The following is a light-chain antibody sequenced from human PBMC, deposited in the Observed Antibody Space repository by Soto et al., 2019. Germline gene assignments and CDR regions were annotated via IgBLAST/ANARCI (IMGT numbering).Light chain of an antibody. Sequence: QSVLTQPPSVSAAPGQKVTISCSGSSSNIGNNYVSWYQQVPGTAPKLLIYDNNERPSGIPDRFSGSKSGTSATLAITALQTGDEADYYCGTWDSSLNAFLFGGGTKLTVL. V-gene: IGLV1-51*01. J-gene: IGLJ3*02. CDR1: SSNIGNNY. CDR2: DNN. CDR3: GTWDSSLNAFL.